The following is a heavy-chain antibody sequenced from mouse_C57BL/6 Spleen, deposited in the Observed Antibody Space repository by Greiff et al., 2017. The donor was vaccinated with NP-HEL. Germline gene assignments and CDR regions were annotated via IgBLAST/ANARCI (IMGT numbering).Heavy chain of an antibody. CDR2: INPNNGGT. V-gene: IGHV1-26*01. J-gene: IGHJ3*01. Sequence: EVQLQQSGPELVKPGASVKISCKASGYTFTDYYMNWVKQSHGKSLEWIGDINPNNGGTSYNQKFKGKATLTVDKSSSTAYMELRSLTSEDSAVYYCARYGGYLYWGQGTLVTVSA. CDR3: ARYGGYLY. CDR1: GYTFTDYY. D-gene: IGHD2-3*01.